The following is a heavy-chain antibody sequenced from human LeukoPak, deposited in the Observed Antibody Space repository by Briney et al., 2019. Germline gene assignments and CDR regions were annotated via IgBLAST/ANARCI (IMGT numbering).Heavy chain of an antibody. CDR3: AKDRGIRIAAPGGVSFDP. D-gene: IGHD6-6*01. Sequence: PGGSLRLSCAASGFTFSSYAMSWVRQAPGKGLEWVSAISGSGGSTYYADSVKGRFTISRDNSKNTLYLQMNSLRAEDTAVYYCAKDRGIRIAAPGGVSFDPWGQGTLVTVSS. V-gene: IGHV3-23*01. J-gene: IGHJ5*02. CDR2: ISGSGGST. CDR1: GFTFSSYA.